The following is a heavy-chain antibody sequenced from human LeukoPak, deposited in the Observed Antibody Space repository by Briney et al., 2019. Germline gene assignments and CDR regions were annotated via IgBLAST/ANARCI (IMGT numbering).Heavy chain of an antibody. CDR2: ISSSSSYI. D-gene: IGHD2-2*01. Sequence: GSLRLSCAASGFTFSSYSMNWVRQAPGKGLEWVSSISSSSSYIYYADSVKGRFTISRDNAKNSLYLQMNSLRAEDTAVYYCARDIKDIVVVPAVRSYYGMDVWGQGTTVTVSS. J-gene: IGHJ6*02. V-gene: IGHV3-21*06. CDR3: ARDIKDIVVVPAVRSYYGMDV. CDR1: GFTFSSYS.